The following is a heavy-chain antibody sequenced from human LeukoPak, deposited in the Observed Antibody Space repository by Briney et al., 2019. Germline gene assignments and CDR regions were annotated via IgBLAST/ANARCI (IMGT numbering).Heavy chain of an antibody. Sequence: GRSLRLSCEASGFSFDDYAMQWVRQAPGKGLEWVSSISWNSGNIGYAGSVKGRFTISRDNGKRSLYLQMNSLRPEDTALYYCAKDMGSNGYKDAFEVWGQGTMVTVSS. CDR3: AKDMGSNGYKDAFEV. V-gene: IGHV3-9*01. J-gene: IGHJ3*01. CDR1: GFSFDDYA. D-gene: IGHD3-16*01. CDR2: ISWNSGNI.